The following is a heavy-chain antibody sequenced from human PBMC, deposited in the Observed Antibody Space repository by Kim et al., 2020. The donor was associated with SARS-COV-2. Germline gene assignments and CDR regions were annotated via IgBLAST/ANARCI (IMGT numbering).Heavy chain of an antibody. CDR1: GFTFSSYD. D-gene: IGHD3-10*01. CDR2: IGTAGDT. J-gene: IGHJ6*02. Sequence: GGSLRLSCAASGFTFSSYDMHWVRQATGKGLEWVSAIGTAGDTYYPGSVKGRFTISRENAKNSLYLQMNSLRAGDTAVYYCARARITMVRGVIYPRSYYYYGMDVWGQGTTVTVSS. CDR3: ARARITMVRGVIYPRSYYYYGMDV. V-gene: IGHV3-13*01.